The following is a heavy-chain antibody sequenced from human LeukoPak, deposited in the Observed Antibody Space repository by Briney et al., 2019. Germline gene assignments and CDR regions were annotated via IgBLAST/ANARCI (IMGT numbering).Heavy chain of an antibody. Sequence: GGSLRLSCAASGFTFSSFAMHWLRHAPGKGLEWVAYIRYDGSNKSYADSVKGRFTISRDSSKNTLYLQMNSLRAEDTAVYYCAKDPGAHDKHFDHWGQGTLVTVSS. CDR3: AKDPGAHDKHFDH. J-gene: IGHJ4*02. V-gene: IGHV3-30*02. D-gene: IGHD3-10*01. CDR2: IRYDGSNK. CDR1: GFTFSSFA.